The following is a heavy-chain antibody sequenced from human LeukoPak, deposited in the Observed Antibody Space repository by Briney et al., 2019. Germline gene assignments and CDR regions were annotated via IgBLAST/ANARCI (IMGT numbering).Heavy chain of an antibody. J-gene: IGHJ4*02. CDR2: ITWNSGNI. Sequence: PGGSLRLSCAASGFTFDDYAMHWVRQAPGKGLEWVSGITWNSGNIAQADSVKGRFTISRDNAKNSLHLQMDSLRPEDTALYYCAKSRGYHGSGREPFDYWGQGTLVTVSS. CDR3: AKSRGYHGSGREPFDY. V-gene: IGHV3-9*01. CDR1: GFTFDDYA. D-gene: IGHD3-10*01.